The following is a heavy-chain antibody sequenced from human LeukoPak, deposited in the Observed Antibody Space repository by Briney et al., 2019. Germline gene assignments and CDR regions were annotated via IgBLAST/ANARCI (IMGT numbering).Heavy chain of an antibody. CDR1: GYTFTGYY. CDR2: INPNSGGT. CDR3: ARMDYDILTGYYPLDY. D-gene: IGHD3-9*01. V-gene: IGHV1-2*02. Sequence: ASVKVSCKASGYTFTGYYMHWVRQAPGQGLEWMGWINPNSGGTNYAQKFQGRVTITRNTSISTAYMELSSLRSEDTAVYYCARMDYDILTGYYPLDYWGQGTLVTVSS. J-gene: IGHJ4*02.